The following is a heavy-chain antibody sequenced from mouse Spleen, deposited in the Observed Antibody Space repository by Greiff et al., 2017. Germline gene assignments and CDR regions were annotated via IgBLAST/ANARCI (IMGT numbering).Heavy chain of an antibody. CDR1: GFTFSSYA. CDR2: ISDGGSYT. CDR3: ARRGTGTWYFDV. Sequence: VQLQQSGGGLVKPGGSLKLSCAASGFTFSSYAMSWVRQTPEKRLEWVATISDGGSYTYYPDNVKGRFTISRDNAKNNLYLQMSHLKSEDTAMYYCARRGTGTWYFDVWGTGTTVTVSS. V-gene: IGHV5-4*01. J-gene: IGHJ1*03. D-gene: IGHD4-1*01.